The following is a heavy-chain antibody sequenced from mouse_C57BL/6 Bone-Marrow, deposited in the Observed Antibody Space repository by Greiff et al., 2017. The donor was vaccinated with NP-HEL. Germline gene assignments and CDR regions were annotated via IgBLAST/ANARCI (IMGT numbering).Heavy chain of an antibody. CDR3: ARPYGRVWYFDV. CDR1: GYTFTSYG. Sequence: QVHVKQSGAELARPGASVTLSLRASGYTFTSYGISWVKQRTGQGLEWIGEIYPRSGNTYYNEKFKGKATLTADKSSSTAYMELRSLTSEDSAVYFCARPYGRVWYFDVWGTGTTVTVSS. J-gene: IGHJ1*03. CDR2: IYPRSGNT. D-gene: IGHD1-1*01. V-gene: IGHV1-81*01.